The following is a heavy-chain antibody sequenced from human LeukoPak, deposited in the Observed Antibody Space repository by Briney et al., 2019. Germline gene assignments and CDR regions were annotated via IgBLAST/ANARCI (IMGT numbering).Heavy chain of an antibody. CDR1: GYSISSGYY. CDR3: ARGRAYYDSSGFFNY. Sequence: SETLSLTCAVSGYSISSGYYWGWIRQPPGKGLEWIGSIYHSGSTYYNPSLKSRVTISVDTSKNQFSLNLNSVTAADTAFYYCARGRAYYDSSGFFNYWGQGILVTVSS. D-gene: IGHD3-22*01. J-gene: IGHJ4*02. CDR2: IYHSGST. V-gene: IGHV4-38-2*01.